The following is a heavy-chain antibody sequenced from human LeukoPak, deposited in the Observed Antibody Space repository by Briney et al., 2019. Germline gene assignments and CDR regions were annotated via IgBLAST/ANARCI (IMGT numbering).Heavy chain of an antibody. CDR3: ARLTLQHIPGIAAAGSFDP. J-gene: IGHJ5*02. CDR2: VYPGDSDT. D-gene: IGHD6-13*01. V-gene: IGHV5-51*01. Sequence: GESLKISCKGSGYSFTSYWIGWVRQMPGKGLEWMGIVYPGDSDTRYSPSFQGQDTISADKSISTAYLQWSSLKASDTAMYYCARLTLQHIPGIAAAGSFDPWGQGTLVTVSS. CDR1: GYSFTSYW.